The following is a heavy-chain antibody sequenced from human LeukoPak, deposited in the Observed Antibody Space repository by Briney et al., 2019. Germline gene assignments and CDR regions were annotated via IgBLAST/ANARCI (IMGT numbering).Heavy chain of an antibody. CDR1: GFTFSSYE. Sequence: GGSLRLSCAASGFTFSSYEMNWVRQAPGQELEWVSYISSSGSTIYYADSVKGRLTISRDNAKKSLYLQLNSLRAEDTAVYYCARDQPYSSGWYYFDYWGQGTLVTVSS. CDR2: ISSSGSTI. J-gene: IGHJ4*02. V-gene: IGHV3-48*03. D-gene: IGHD6-19*01. CDR3: ARDQPYSSGWYYFDY.